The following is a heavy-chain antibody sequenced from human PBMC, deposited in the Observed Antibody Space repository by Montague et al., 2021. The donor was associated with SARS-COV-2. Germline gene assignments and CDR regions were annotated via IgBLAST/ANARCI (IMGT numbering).Heavy chain of an antibody. CDR1: GGSFSSSSYY. D-gene: IGHD3-22*01. Sequence: SETLSLTCTVSGGSFSSSSYYWGWIRQPPGKGLEWIGSIYYTGSTYYNPSLKSRVTISVDTSKNQFSLRLSSVTAADTAVYYCARDTLIAMLVVVTRYGLDVWGQGTTVTVSS. CDR2: IYYTGST. J-gene: IGHJ6*02. CDR3: ARDTLIAMLVVVTRYGLDV. V-gene: IGHV4-39*07.